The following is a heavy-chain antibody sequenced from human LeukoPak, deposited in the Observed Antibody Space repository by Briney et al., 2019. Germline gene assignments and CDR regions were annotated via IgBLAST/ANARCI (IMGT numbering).Heavy chain of an antibody. CDR3: ARGGYYYDSSGYRPFDY. Sequence: MSGGSLRLSCAASGFSFSSYAMNWVRQAPGKGLEWVSIIFGAGKNTTYYADSVKGRFTISRHNAKNSLYLQMNSLRAEDTAVYYCARGGYYYDSSGYRPFDYWGQGTLVTVSS. V-gene: IGHV3-21*01. CDR2: IFGAGKNTT. J-gene: IGHJ4*02. D-gene: IGHD3-22*01. CDR1: GFSFSSYA.